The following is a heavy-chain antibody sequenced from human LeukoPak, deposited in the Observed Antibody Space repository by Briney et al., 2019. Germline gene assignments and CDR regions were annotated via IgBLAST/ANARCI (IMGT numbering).Heavy chain of an antibody. Sequence: SQTLSLTCTVSGGSISSGSYYWSWIRQPAGKGLEWIGRIYTSGSTNYNPSLKSRVTISVDTSKNQFSLKLSSVTPADTAVYYWASGLRYFDLYYWGERTLVTVSS. V-gene: IGHV4-61*02. CDR2: IYTSGST. J-gene: IGHJ4*02. CDR3: ASGLRYFDLYY. D-gene: IGHD3-9*01. CDR1: GGSISSGSYY.